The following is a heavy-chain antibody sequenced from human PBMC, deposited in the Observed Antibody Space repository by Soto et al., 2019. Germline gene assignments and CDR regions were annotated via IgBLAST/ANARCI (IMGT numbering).Heavy chain of an antibody. CDR2: IYYSGST. J-gene: IGHJ4*02. Sequence: PSLTCTVSGGSINDFYWSWIRQPPGKGLEWIGYIYYSGSTDYNPSLKGRVTISVDTSKNQFSLKLRSVTAAGTAVYYCARVGGVAARTFDYWGQGTLVTVPS. CDR3: ARVGGVAARTFDY. CDR1: GGSINDFY. V-gene: IGHV4-59*01. D-gene: IGHD6-6*01.